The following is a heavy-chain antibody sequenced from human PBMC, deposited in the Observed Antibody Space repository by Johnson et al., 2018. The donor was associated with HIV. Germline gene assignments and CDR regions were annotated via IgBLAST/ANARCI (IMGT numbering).Heavy chain of an antibody. J-gene: IGHJ3*01. V-gene: IGHV3-66*01. D-gene: IGHD5-24*01. CDR1: GFTVSSNY. CDR2: IYSGGST. CDR3: TRSKLQFLAPDAFDL. Sequence: VQLVESGGGLVQPGGSLRLSCAASGFTVSSNYMSWVRQAPGKGLEWVSVIYSGGSTYYADSVKGRFTISRDSSRNTLYLQIDTLKVEDTALYYCTRSKLQFLAPDAFDLWGQGTMVTVSS.